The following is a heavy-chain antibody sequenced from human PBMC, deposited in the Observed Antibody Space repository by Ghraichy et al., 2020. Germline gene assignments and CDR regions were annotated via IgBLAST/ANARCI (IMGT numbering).Heavy chain of an antibody. D-gene: IGHD3-9*01. Sequence: GGSLRLSCAASGFTFSSYAMSWVRQAPGKGLEWVSAISGSGGSTYYADSVKGRFTISRDNSKNTLYLQMNSLRAEDTAVYYCARPDYDILTGYHLWDYYYYGMDVWGQGTTVTVSS. CDR2: ISGSGGST. V-gene: IGHV3-23*01. CDR1: GFTFSSYA. J-gene: IGHJ6*02. CDR3: ARPDYDILTGYHLWDYYYYGMDV.